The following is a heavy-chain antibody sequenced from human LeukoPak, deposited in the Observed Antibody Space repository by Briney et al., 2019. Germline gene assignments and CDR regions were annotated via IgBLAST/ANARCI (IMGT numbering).Heavy chain of an antibody. CDR2: IYYRGSA. D-gene: IGHD6-19*01. J-gene: IGHJ4*02. Sequence: SETLSLTCTVSGASITSYYWSWIRQPPGKGLEWIGYIYYRGSANYNPSLKSRVTISLDTSKNQFSLNLNSVTAADSALYFCASSLDASGWYFGVYWGQGTLVTVPS. CDR3: ASSLDASGWYFGVY. CDR1: GASITSYY. V-gene: IGHV4-59*01.